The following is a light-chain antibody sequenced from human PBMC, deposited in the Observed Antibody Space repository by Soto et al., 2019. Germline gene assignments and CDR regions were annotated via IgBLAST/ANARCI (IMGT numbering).Light chain of an antibody. CDR1: QTLSSW. CDR3: QNYNSYSEA. V-gene: IGKV1-5*03. J-gene: IGKJ1*01. CDR2: KAS. Sequence: DIQMPQSPSTLSGSVGDRVTITCRASQTLSSWLAWYQQKPGKAPKLLIYKASTLKSGVPSRFSGSVSGTQFPPTISSLQPDDFATYYCQNYNSYSEAFGQGTKVEL.